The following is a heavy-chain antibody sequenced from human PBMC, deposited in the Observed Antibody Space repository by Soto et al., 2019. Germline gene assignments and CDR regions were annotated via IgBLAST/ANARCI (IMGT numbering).Heavy chain of an antibody. CDR2: ISWNSGTI. CDR1: GFTFDDHA. V-gene: IGHV3-9*01. Sequence: SLTLSCAASGFTFDDHAMHGVRQAPGKGLEWVSGISWNSGTIGYADSVKGRFTISRDNAKNSLYLQMNNLRAEDTALYYCAKGGVLVAAAIVYWGQGTLVTVSS. D-gene: IGHD2-2*01. CDR3: AKGGVLVAAAIVY. J-gene: IGHJ4*02.